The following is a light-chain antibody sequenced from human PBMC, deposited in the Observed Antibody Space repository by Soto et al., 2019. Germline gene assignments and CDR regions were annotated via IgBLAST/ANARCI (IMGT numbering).Light chain of an antibody. J-gene: IGLJ3*02. CDR2: DVT. Sequence: QSALTQPPSASGSPGQSVTISCTGSSSDVGGYNFVSWYQQHPGKAPKLMIYDVTERPSGVPDRFSGSKSGNTASLTVSGIPADDEADYYCSSYAGTNIPVMFGGGTKLTVL. CDR3: SSYAGTNIPVM. V-gene: IGLV2-8*01. CDR1: SSDVGGYNF.